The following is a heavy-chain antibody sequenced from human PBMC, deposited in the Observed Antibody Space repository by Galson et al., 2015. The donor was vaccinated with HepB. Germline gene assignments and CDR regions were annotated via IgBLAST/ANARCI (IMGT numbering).Heavy chain of an antibody. CDR1: GFTFSSYS. CDR3: ARFVAAGTASYYYYYMDV. D-gene: IGHD6-13*01. Sequence: SLRLSCAASGFTFSSYSMNWVRQAPGKGLEWVSSISSSSSYIYYADSVKGRFTISRDNAKNSLYLQMNSLRAEDTAVYYCARFVAAGTASYYYYYMDVWGKGTTVTVSS. V-gene: IGHV3-21*01. CDR2: ISSSSSYI. J-gene: IGHJ6*03.